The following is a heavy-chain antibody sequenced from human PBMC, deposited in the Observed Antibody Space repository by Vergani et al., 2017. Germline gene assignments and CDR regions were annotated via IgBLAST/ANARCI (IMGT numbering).Heavy chain of an antibody. CDR3: ARGTPEMATSYWYFDL. V-gene: IGHV4-34*01. D-gene: IGHD5-24*01. Sequence: QVQLQESGPGLVKPSETLSLTCAVYGGSFSGYYWSWIRQPPGKGLEWIGEINHSGSTNYNPSLKSRVTISVDTSKNQFSLKLSSVTAADTAVYYCARGTPEMATSYWYFDLWGRGTLVTVSS. J-gene: IGHJ2*01. CDR2: INHSGST. CDR1: GGSFSGYY.